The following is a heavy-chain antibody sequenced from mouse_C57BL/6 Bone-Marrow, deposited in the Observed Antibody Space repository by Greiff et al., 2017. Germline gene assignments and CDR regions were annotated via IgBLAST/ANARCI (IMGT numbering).Heavy chain of an antibody. CDR1: GYAFSSSW. D-gene: IGHD1-1*01. CDR3: TRSGGYYYGSSYGYFDV. V-gene: IGHV1-82*01. J-gene: IGHJ1*03. CDR2: IYPGDGVT. Sequence: QVQLQQSGPELVKPGASVKISCKASGYAFSSSWMNWVKQRPGKGLEWIGRIYPGDGVTNYNGKFKGKATLTADKSSSTAYMQLSSLTSEDSAVYFCTRSGGYYYGSSYGYFDVGGTGTTVTVSS.